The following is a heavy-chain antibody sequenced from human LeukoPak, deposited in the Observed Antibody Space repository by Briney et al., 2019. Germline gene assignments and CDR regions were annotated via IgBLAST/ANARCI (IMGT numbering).Heavy chain of an antibody. V-gene: IGHV4-59*01. CDR2: IYYSGST. J-gene: IGHJ6*03. D-gene: IGHD5-18*01. CDR1: GGSFSGYY. CDR3: ARTEESGYSYRYFGYYYYMDV. Sequence: NSSETLSLTCAVYGGSFSGYYWSWIRQPPGKGLEWIGYIYYSGSTHYNPSLKSRVTISVDTSKNQFSLKLSSVTAADTAVYYCARTEESGYSYRYFGYYYYMDVWGKGTTVTVSS.